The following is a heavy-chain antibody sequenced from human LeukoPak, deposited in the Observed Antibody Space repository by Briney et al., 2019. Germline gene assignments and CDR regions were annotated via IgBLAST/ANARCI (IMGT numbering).Heavy chain of an antibody. CDR2: FTYDGSHS. D-gene: IGHD6-6*01. Sequence: PGGSLTLSCSASGLNSSTYVMHWLRQSPGKGLEWVAVFTYDGSHSFYAASVKRRFTVSSDTSRNSVYLQMNSLRDEDTAVYFCAREGGGRSSVRAFDTWVQGTMVSVCS. CDR3: AREGGGRSSVRAFDT. J-gene: IGHJ3*02. CDR1: GLNSSTYV. V-gene: IGHV3-30*01.